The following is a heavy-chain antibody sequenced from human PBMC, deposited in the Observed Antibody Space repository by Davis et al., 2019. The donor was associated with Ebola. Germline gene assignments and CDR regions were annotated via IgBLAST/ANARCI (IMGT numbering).Heavy chain of an antibody. Sequence: PGGSLRPSCAASGSTFSSYGMHWVRQAPGKGLEWVAVISYAGRNKYSADSVKGRFTISRDNSKNTLYLQMNSLRAEDTAVYYCGRDGYGGKGWGRGHRDYWGQGTLVTVSS. CDR2: ISYAGRNK. CDR3: GRDGYGGKGWGRGHRDY. CDR1: GSTFSSYG. D-gene: IGHD4-23*01. V-gene: IGHV3-30*19. J-gene: IGHJ4*02.